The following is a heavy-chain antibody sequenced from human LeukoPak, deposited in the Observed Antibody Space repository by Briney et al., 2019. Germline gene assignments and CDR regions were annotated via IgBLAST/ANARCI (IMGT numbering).Heavy chain of an antibody. V-gene: IGHV4-34*01. CDR3: ARGALRLIQLWLRGYYYGMDV. J-gene: IGHJ6*02. Sequence: SETLSLTCAVYGGSFSGYYWSWIRQPPGKGLVWIGEINHSGSTNYNPSLKSRVTVSVDTSKNQFSLKLSSVTAADTAVYYCARGALRLIQLWLRGYYYGMDVWGQGTTVTVSS. CDR2: INHSGST. CDR1: GGSFSGYY. D-gene: IGHD5-18*01.